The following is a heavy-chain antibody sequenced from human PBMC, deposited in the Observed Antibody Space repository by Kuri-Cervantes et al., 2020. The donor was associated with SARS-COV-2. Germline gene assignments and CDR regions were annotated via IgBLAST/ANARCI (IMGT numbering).Heavy chain of an antibody. J-gene: IGHJ4*02. CDR3: ARGSPGY. V-gene: IGHV4-34*01. CDR2: INHRGST. Sequence: GSLRLSCAVYGGSFSDYAWTWIRQTPEKGLEWIGQINHRGSTSYNPSLKSRVTISVDTSKKQFSLKLTSVTVADTAVYYCARGSPGYWGQGTLVTVSS. CDR1: GGSFSDYA.